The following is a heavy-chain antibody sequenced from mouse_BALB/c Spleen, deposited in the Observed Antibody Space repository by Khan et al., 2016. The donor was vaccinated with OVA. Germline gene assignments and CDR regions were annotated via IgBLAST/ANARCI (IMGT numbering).Heavy chain of an antibody. D-gene: IGHD4-1*01. CDR3: ARHSDWEWAMDY. CDR2: TSTGGGIT. CDR1: GFAFSSYD. J-gene: IGHJ4*01. Sequence: EVELVESGGGLVKPGGSLKLSCAASGFAFSSYDMSWVRQTPEKRLTWVAYTSTGGGITSYADTVRGRSTISRDNAKNTLYLQMSSLNSEDTARYCCARHSDWEWAMDYWGQGTSVTVSS. V-gene: IGHV5-12-1*01.